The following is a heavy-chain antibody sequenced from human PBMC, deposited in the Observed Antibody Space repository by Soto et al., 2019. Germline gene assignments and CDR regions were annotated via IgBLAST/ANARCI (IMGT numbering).Heavy chain of an antibody. CDR1: GGTFSSYA. V-gene: IGHV1-69*13. CDR2: IIPIFGTA. D-gene: IGHD1-26*01. J-gene: IGHJ3*02. CDR3: AREGYSGSYYTPGSAFDI. Sequence: ASVKVSCKASGGTFSSYAISWVRQAPGQGLEWMGGIIPIFGTANYAQKFQGRVTITADESTSTAYMELSSLRSEDTAVYYCAREGYSGSYYTPGSAFDIWGQGTMVTVSS.